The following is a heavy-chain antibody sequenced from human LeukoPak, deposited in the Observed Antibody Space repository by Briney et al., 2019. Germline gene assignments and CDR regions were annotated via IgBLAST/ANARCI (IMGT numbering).Heavy chain of an antibody. V-gene: IGHV3-21*01. J-gene: IGHJ4*02. CDR2: ISSSSSYI. CDR1: GFTFSSYS. CDR3: ARGGYSSGWYGVVYLDY. D-gene: IGHD6-19*01. Sequence: PGGSLRLSCAASGFTFSSYSMNWVRQAPGKGLEWVSSISSSSSYIYYADSVKGRFTISRDNAKNSLYLQMNSLRAEDTAVYYCARGGYSSGWYGVVYLDYWGQGTLVTVSS.